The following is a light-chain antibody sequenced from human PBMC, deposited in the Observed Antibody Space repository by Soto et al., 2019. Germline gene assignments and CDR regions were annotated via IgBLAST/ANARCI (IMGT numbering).Light chain of an antibody. CDR2: EVN. CDR3: NSYTSSSTDV. V-gene: IGLV2-14*01. Sequence: QSALTQPASVSGPPGQSITISCTGTSSDVGGYNYVSWYQQHPGKAPKLMIYEVNNRPSGVSNRFSGSKSGNTASLTISGLQAEDEADYYCNSYTSSSTDVFGTGTKVTVL. J-gene: IGLJ1*01. CDR1: SSDVGGYNY.